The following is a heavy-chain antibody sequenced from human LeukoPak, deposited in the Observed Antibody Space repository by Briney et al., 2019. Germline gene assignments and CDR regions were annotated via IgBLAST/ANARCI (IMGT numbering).Heavy chain of an antibody. CDR1: GFTVSSNY. CDR3: ARTRGYSFGFPHDY. CDR2: IYSGGTT. V-gene: IGHV3-53*01. Sequence: SGGSLRLSCEASGFTVSSNYMSWVRQAPGKGLEWVSLIYSGGTTYYADSVKGRFTISRDNSKNTLYLQMNSLRAEDTALYYCARTRGYSFGFPHDYWGQGTLVTVSS. J-gene: IGHJ4*02. D-gene: IGHD5-18*01.